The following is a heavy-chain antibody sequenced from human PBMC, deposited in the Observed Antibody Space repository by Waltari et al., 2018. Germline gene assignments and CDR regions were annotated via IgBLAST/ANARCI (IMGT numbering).Heavy chain of an antibody. CDR2: ISSSSSYI. D-gene: IGHD3-10*01. CDR3: ARDLYYYGSGSYDAFDI. V-gene: IGHV3-21*01. Sequence: EVPLVESGGGLVKPGGSLRLSCAASGFTFSSYSMNWVRQAPGKGLEWVSSISSSSSYIYYADSVKGRFTISRDNAKNSLYLQMNSLRAEDTAVYYCARDLYYYGSGSYDAFDIWGQGTMVTVSS. J-gene: IGHJ3*02. CDR1: GFTFSSYS.